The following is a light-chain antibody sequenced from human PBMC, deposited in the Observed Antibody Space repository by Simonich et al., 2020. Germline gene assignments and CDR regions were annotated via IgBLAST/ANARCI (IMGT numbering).Light chain of an antibody. V-gene: IGKV1-39*01. CDR3: QQYYSTPYT. CDR2: AAS. Sequence: DIQMTQPPSSLSASVGDRVTITCRASQRIISYLNWYQQKPGQAPNILIYAASTWQSGVPSRFRGSGSGTDFTLTISSLQAEDVAVYYCQQYYSTPYTFGQGTKLEIK. J-gene: IGKJ2*01. CDR1: QRIISY.